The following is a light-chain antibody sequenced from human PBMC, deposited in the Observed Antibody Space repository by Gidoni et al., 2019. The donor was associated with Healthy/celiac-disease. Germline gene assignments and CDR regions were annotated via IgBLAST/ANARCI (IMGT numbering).Light chain of an antibody. Sequence: AIRMTQSPSSFSASTGDRVTITCRASQGSSSYLAWYQQKPGKAPKLLIYAASTLQSGVPSRFSGSGSGTDFTLTISCLQSEDFATYYFQQYYSYPLTFGGGTKVEIK. J-gene: IGKJ4*01. V-gene: IGKV1-8*01. CDR1: QGSSSY. CDR2: AAS. CDR3: QQYYSYPLT.